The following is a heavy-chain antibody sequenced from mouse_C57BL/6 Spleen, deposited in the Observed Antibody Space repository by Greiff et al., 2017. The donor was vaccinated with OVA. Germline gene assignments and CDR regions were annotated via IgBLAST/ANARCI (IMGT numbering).Heavy chain of an antibody. CDR3: ARRDSTVVALYWYFDV. CDR2: IYPRSGNT. J-gene: IGHJ1*03. D-gene: IGHD1-1*01. CDR1: GYTFTSYG. V-gene: IGHV1-81*01. Sequence: QVQLQQSGAELARPGASVKLSCKASGYTFTSYGISWVKQRTGQGLEWIGEIYPRSGNTYYNEKLKGKATLTADKSSSTAYMELRSLTSEDSAVYFCARRDSTVVALYWYFDVWGTGTTVTVSS.